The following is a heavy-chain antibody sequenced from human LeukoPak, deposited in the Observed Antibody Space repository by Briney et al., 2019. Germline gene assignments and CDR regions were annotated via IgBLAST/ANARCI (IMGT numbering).Heavy chain of an antibody. CDR3: ARGDGSYSHYFDY. V-gene: IGHV1-8*01. D-gene: IGHD1-26*01. CDR2: MNPNSGNT. Sequence: ASVKVSCKASGYTFTNFDINWVRQASGQGLEWMGWMNPNSGNTGYAQKFQGRVTMTRDTSISTAYMELNNLRSEDTAVYYCARGDGSYSHYFDYWGQGTLVTVSS. CDR1: GYTFTNFD. J-gene: IGHJ4*02.